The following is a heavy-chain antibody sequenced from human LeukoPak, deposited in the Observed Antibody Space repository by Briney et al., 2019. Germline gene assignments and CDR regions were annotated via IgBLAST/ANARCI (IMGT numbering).Heavy chain of an antibody. D-gene: IGHD6-6*01. CDR3: ARGGSSSSSAFDY. J-gene: IGHJ4*02. Sequence: SETLPLTCTVSGGSISSGGYYWSWIRQHPGKGLEWIGYIHYSGSTYYNPSLKSRVTISVDTSKNQFSLKLSSVTAADTAVYYCARGGSSSSSAFDYWGLGTLVTVSS. CDR1: GGSISSGGYY. V-gene: IGHV4-31*03. CDR2: IHYSGST.